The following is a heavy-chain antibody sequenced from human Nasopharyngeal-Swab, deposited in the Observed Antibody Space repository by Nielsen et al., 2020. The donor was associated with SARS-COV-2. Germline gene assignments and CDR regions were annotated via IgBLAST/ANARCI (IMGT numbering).Heavy chain of an antibody. CDR1: GGTFSSYA. Sequence: SVKVSCKASGGTFSSYAISWVRQAPGQGLEWMGGIIPIFGTANYAQKFQGRVTITADESTSTAYMELSSLRSEDTAVYYCARETLDNYDLPLSMDVWGQGTTVTVSS. D-gene: IGHD3-3*01. CDR3: ARETLDNYDLPLSMDV. J-gene: IGHJ6*02. CDR2: IIPIFGTA. V-gene: IGHV1-69*13.